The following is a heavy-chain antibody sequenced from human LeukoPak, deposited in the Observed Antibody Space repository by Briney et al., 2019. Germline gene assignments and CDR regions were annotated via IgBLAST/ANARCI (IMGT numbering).Heavy chain of an antibody. CDR1: GFTFSSYN. V-gene: IGHV3-21*01. D-gene: IGHD3-22*01. J-gene: IGHJ4*02. CDR2: ISSTSGYI. Sequence: GGSLRLSCVASGFTFSSYNMNWVRQAPGKGLEWVSSISSTSGYIYYADSVRGRFTISRDNAKNTLYLQMNSLRAEDTAVYYCARVSGVYYDSSGYYCWGQGTLVTVSS. CDR3: ARVSGVYYDSSGYYC.